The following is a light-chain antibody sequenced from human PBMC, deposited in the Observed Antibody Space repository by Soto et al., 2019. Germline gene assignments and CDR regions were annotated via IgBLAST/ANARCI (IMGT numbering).Light chain of an antibody. Sequence: DIQMTQSPSSLSASVGDRVTITCQASQDISNYLNWYQQKPGKAPKLLIYDASNLETGVASRFSGSGSGTDFTFTISSLQPEDIATYYCQQYDNLPVTFGGGTKVVIK. V-gene: IGKV1-33*01. CDR3: QQYDNLPVT. CDR2: DAS. J-gene: IGKJ4*01. CDR1: QDISNY.